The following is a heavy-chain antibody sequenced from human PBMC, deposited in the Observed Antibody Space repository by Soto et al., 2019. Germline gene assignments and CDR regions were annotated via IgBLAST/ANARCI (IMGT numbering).Heavy chain of an antibody. J-gene: IGHJ6*02. V-gene: IGHV2-5*02. Sequence: QITLKESGPTLVKPTQTLTLTCTFSGFSLSTSGVSVGWIRQPPGKALEWLALIYWDDDKRYSPSLKSRLTITKDTSKNQVVLTMTNMDPVDTATYYCAHSPSITMVRGVIPPDYYYGMDVWGQGTTVTVSS. D-gene: IGHD3-10*01. CDR2: IYWDDDK. CDR1: GFSLSTSGVS. CDR3: AHSPSITMVRGVIPPDYYYGMDV.